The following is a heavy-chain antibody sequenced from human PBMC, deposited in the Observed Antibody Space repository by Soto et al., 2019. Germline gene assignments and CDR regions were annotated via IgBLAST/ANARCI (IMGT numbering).Heavy chain of an antibody. CDR2: ISVSGDGT. CDR3: AGRNGRWVTYCFDY. J-gene: IGHJ4*02. CDR1: GFAFRISA. D-gene: IGHD1-26*01. V-gene: IGHV3-23*01. Sequence: GGSLRLSCAASGFAFRISAMTLVRQSPGKGLEWVSSISVSGDGTYYADSVKGRFTISRDNSKNTLYLQMNSLRAEDTALYYCAGRNGRWVTYCFDYWGQGAGGTV.